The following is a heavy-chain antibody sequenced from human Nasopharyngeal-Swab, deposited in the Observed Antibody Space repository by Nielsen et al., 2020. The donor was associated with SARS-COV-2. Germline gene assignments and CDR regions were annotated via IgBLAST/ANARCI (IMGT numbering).Heavy chain of an antibody. CDR1: GFTFSSYG. D-gene: IGHD4-17*01. Sequence: GESLKISCAASGFTFSSYGMHWVRQAPGKGLEWVAVICYDGSNKYYADSVKGRFTISRDNSKNTMYLQMNSLRAEDTAVYYCARVLPGNDYGDYPDYWGQGTLVNVSS. CDR3: ARVLPGNDYGDYPDY. V-gene: IGHV3-33*01. J-gene: IGHJ4*02. CDR2: ICYDGSNK.